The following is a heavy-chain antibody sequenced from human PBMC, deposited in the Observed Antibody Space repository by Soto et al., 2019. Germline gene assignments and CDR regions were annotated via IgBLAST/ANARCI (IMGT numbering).Heavy chain of an antibody. CDR1: GGSISSGGYY. CDR2: IYYSGST. V-gene: IGHV4-31*03. Sequence: SETLSLTCTVSGGSISSGGYYWSWIRQHPGKGLEWIGYIYYSGSTYYNPSLKSRVTISVDTSKNQFSLKLSSVTAAATAVYYCARSIEGVVVIANFDYWGRG. D-gene: IGHD3-22*01. J-gene: IGHJ4*02. CDR3: ARSIEGVVVIANFDY.